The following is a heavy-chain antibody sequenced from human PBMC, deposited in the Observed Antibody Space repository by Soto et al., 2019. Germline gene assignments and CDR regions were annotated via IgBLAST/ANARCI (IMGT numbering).Heavy chain of an antibody. CDR1: GYTLTELS. D-gene: IGHD1-26*01. CDR2: FDPEDGET. CDR3: ATDRPTSVWELHFDY. Sequence: ASVKVSCKVSGYTLTELSMHWVRQAPGKGLEWMGGFDPEDGETIYAQKFQGRVTIAEGTSTDTAYMELSSLRSEDTAVYYCATDRPTSVWELHFDYWGQGTLVTVSS. J-gene: IGHJ4*02. V-gene: IGHV1-24*01.